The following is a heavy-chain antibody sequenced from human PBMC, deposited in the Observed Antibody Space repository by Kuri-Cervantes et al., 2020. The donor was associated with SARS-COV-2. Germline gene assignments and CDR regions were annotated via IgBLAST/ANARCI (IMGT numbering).Heavy chain of an antibody. D-gene: IGHD6-13*01. Sequence: GESLKISCASSGFTFSSYAMSWVRQAPGKGLEWVSAISGSVGSTYYADSVKGRFTISRDNSKNTLYLQMNSLRAEDTAVYYCARELGSWPFDYWGQGTLVTVSS. V-gene: IGHV3-23*01. J-gene: IGHJ4*02. CDR3: ARELGSWPFDY. CDR1: GFTFSSYA. CDR2: ISGSVGST.